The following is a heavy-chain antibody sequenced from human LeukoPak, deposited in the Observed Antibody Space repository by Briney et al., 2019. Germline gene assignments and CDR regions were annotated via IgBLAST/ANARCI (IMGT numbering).Heavy chain of an antibody. CDR3: AELGITMIGGV. CDR1: GFTFSSYS. CDR2: ISSSSNYI. J-gene: IGHJ6*04. D-gene: IGHD3-10*02. Sequence: GGSLRLSCAASGFTFSSYSMNWVRRAPGKGLEWVSSISSSSNYIYYADSVKGRVTISRDNAKNSLYLQMNSLRAEDTAVYYCAELGITMIGGVWGKGTTVTISS. V-gene: IGHV3-21*01.